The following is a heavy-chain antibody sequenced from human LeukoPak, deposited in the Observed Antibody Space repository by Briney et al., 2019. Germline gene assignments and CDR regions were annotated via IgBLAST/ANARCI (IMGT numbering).Heavy chain of an antibody. CDR1: GFTFSRHW. CDR2: INSDGSST. V-gene: IGHV3-74*01. Sequence: GGSLRLSCAASGFTFSRHWMHWVRQAPGKGLVWVSRINSDGSSTNYADSVKGRFTISRDNSKNTLYLQMNSLRAEDTAVYYCAKDWRQWLVQGGYYCDYWGQGTLVTVSS. D-gene: IGHD6-19*01. CDR3: AKDWRQWLVQGGYYCDY. J-gene: IGHJ4*02.